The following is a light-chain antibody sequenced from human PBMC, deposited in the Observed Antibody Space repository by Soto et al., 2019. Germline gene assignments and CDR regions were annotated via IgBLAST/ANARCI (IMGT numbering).Light chain of an antibody. CDR2: SIS. CDR3: QQTYNLPPT. J-gene: IGKJ4*01. V-gene: IGKV1-39*01. Sequence: DIQLTQSPSSLSASVGDRVSITCRTSQTITSYLNWYHHRPGQAPKLLIYSISNLQSGVPSRFSGGGTGTDFTLTISGLQPEDFGSYSCQQTYNLPPTFGGGTRVQIK. CDR1: QTITSY.